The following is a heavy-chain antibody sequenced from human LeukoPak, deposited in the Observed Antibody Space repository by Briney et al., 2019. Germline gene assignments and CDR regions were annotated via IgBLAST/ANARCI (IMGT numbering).Heavy chain of an antibody. Sequence: SETLSLTCTVSGGSISSYYWSWIRQPPGKGLEWIGEINHSGSTNYNPSLKSRVTISVDTSKNQFSLKLSSVTAADTAVYYCARGPQRAAAGPKTYFDYWGQGTLVTVSS. J-gene: IGHJ4*02. CDR3: ARGPQRAAAGPKTYFDY. D-gene: IGHD6-13*01. V-gene: IGHV4-34*01. CDR1: GGSISSYY. CDR2: INHSGST.